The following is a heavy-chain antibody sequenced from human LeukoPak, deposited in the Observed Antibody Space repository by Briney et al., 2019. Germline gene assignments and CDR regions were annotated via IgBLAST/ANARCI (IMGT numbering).Heavy chain of an antibody. Sequence: PSETLSLTCTVSGGSISSYYWSWIRQPPGKGLEWIGYIYYSGSTNYNPSLKSRVTISVDTSKNQFSLKLSSVTAADTAVYYCARGTLRQLAYGMDVWGQGTTVTVSS. CDR1: GGSISSYY. D-gene: IGHD6-13*01. V-gene: IGHV4-59*01. CDR3: ARGTLRQLAYGMDV. J-gene: IGHJ6*02. CDR2: IYYSGST.